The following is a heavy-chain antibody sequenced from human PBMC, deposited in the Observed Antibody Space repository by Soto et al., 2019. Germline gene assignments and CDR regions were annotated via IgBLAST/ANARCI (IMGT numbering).Heavy chain of an antibody. D-gene: IGHD3-22*01. CDR1: GFTFSSYA. Sequence: QVQLVESGGGVVQPGGSLRLSCAASGFTFSSYAMHWVRQAPGKGLEWVAAISYDGSNKYYADSVKGRFTISRDNSKNTLYLQMNRLRGEDTAVYYCAKARLSMEVVAEVEYRGQGTLVTGSS. CDR2: ISYDGSNK. CDR3: AKARLSMEVVAEVEY. J-gene: IGHJ4*01. V-gene: IGHV3-30*18.